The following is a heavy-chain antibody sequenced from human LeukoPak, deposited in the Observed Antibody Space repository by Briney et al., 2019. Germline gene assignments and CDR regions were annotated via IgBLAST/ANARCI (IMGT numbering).Heavy chain of an antibody. CDR2: INPSGTT. CDR3: ARVDTAMSAFDP. Sequence: SETLSLTCTVSSGSINHYYWNWIRQPPGKGLEWIGQINPSGTTNYTPSLKGRVTISVDTSKNQLSLKLSSVTAADTAVYYCARVDTAMSAFDPWGQGTLVTVSS. CDR1: SGSINHYY. D-gene: IGHD5-18*01. V-gene: IGHV4-34*01. J-gene: IGHJ5*02.